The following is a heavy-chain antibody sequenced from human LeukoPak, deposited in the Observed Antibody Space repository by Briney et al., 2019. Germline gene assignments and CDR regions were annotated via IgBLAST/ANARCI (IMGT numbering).Heavy chain of an antibody. CDR3: ARRNRGYSYGYYFDY. J-gene: IGHJ4*02. D-gene: IGHD5-18*01. V-gene: IGHV3-66*04. Sequence: PGGSLRLSCAASEFSVGSNYMTWVRQAPGKGLEWVSLIYSGGSTYYSDSVKGRFTISRDNSNNTLYLQMNSLRAEDTAVYYCARRNRGYSYGYYFDYWGQGTLVTVSS. CDR2: IYSGGST. CDR1: EFSVGSNY.